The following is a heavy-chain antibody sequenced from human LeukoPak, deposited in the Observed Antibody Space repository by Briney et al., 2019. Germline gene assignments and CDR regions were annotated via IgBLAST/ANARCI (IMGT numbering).Heavy chain of an antibody. CDR3: ARALGYCSSASCSVFDY. V-gene: IGHV1-46*01. D-gene: IGHD2-2*01. CDR1: GYTFTSYY. J-gene: IGHJ4*02. CDR2: VNPSDSST. Sequence: ASVKVSCKASGYTFTSYYMHWVRQAPGQGLEWMGIVNPSDSSTIYSQKFQGRVTMARDTSTSTVYMELSSLRAEDTAVYYCARALGYCSSASCSVFDYWGQGTLVTVSS.